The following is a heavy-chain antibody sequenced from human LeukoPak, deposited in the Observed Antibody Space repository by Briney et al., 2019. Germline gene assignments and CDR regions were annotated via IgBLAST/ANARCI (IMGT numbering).Heavy chain of an antibody. J-gene: IGHJ3*01. V-gene: IGHV5-51*01. Sequence: PGESLKISCKGSGYIFPSYWIVWVRQMPGKGLEWLGSIYPSDSDTRYSPSLRGQVTISADKYVSTAYLQWSSLKASDTAMYYCARHFQGHAFDVWGQGTMVTVSS. CDR1: GYIFPSYW. CDR3: ARHFQGHAFDV. CDR2: IYPSDSDT.